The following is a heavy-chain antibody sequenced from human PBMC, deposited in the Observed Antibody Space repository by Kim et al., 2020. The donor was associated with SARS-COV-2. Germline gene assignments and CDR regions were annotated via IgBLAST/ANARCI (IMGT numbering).Heavy chain of an antibody. J-gene: IGHJ6*02. CDR3: AKDIYPQDIHYYYGMDV. V-gene: IGHV3-23*01. D-gene: IGHD2-15*01. CDR2: ISGSGGST. Sequence: GGSLRLSCAASGFTFSSYAMSWVRQAPGKGLEWVSAISGSGGSTYYADSVKGRFTISRDNSKNTLYLQMNSLRAEDTAVYYCAKDIYPQDIHYYYGMDVWGQGTTVTVSS. CDR1: GFTFSSYA.